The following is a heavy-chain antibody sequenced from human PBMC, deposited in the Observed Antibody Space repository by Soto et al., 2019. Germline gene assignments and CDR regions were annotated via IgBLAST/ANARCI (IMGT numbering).Heavy chain of an antibody. V-gene: IGHV3-30-3*01. CDR1: GFTFSSYA. CDR3: ARDDLNRGEPFGY. D-gene: IGHD3-16*01. CDR2: ISYDGSNK. Sequence: QVQLVESGGGVVQPGRSLRLSCAASGFTFSSYAMHWVRQAPGKGLEWVAVISYDGSNKYYADSVKGRFTISRDNSKNTLYLQMNSLRAEDTAVYYCARDDLNRGEPFGYWGQGTLVTVSS. J-gene: IGHJ4*02.